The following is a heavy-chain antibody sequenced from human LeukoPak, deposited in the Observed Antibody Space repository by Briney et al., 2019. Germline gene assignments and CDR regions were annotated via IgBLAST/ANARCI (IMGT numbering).Heavy chain of an antibody. V-gene: IGHV4-39*01. CDR1: GGSFSTYY. CDR3: ARHFPLGDYYDSSGLGFDY. Sequence: PSETLSLTCAVSGGSFSTYYWGWIRQPPGKGLEWIGSIYYSGSTYYNPSLKSRVTISVDTSKNQFSLKLSSVTAADTAVYYCARHFPLGDYYDSSGLGFDYWGQGTLVTVSS. J-gene: IGHJ4*02. D-gene: IGHD3-22*01. CDR2: IYYSGST.